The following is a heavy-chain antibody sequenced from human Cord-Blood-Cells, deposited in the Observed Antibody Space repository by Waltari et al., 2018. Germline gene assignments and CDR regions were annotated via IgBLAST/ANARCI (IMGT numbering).Heavy chain of an antibody. Sequence: QVQLVESGGGVVQPGRSLRLSCAASGFTFSSYGMHWVRQAPGKGLEWVAVISYDGSNKYYADSVKGRFTISRDNSKNTLYLQMNSLRAEDTAVYYCAKEPTGYSSSWSCDYWGQGTLVTVSS. CDR3: AKEPTGYSSSWSCDY. V-gene: IGHV3-30*18. D-gene: IGHD6-13*01. CDR1: GFTFSSYG. CDR2: ISYDGSNK. J-gene: IGHJ4*02.